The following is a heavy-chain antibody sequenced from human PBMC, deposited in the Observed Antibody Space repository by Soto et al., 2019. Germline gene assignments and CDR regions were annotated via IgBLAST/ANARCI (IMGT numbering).Heavy chain of an antibody. J-gene: IGHJ6*02. D-gene: IGHD6-19*01. V-gene: IGHV2-26*01. CDR2: IFSIDEK. CDR1: GFSLSNARMG. CDR3: ARDPLRYSSGWFISADYYGMDV. Sequence: GSGPTLVNPTETLTLTCTVSGFSLSNARMGVSWIRQPPGKALEWLAHIFSIDEKSYSTSLKSRLAISKDTSKSQVVLTMTNMDPVDTATYYCARDPLRYSSGWFISADYYGMDVWGQGTTVTVSS.